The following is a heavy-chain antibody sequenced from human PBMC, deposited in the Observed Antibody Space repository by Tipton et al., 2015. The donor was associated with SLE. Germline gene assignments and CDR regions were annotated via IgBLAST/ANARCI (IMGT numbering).Heavy chain of an antibody. CDR1: GYTFTSYG. J-gene: IGHJ3*02. CDR3: ARDPTRAIAAAGTVAFDI. Sequence: QLVQSGAEVKKPGASVKVSCKASGYTFTSYGISWVRQAPGQGLEWMGWISAYNGNTNYAQKLQDRVTMTTDTSTSTAYMELRSLRSDDTAVYYCARDPTRAIAAAGTVAFDIWGQGTMVTVSS. V-gene: IGHV1-18*01. CDR2: ISAYNGNT. D-gene: IGHD6-13*01.